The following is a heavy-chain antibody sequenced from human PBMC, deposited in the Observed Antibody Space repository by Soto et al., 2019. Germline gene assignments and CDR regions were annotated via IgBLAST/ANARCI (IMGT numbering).Heavy chain of an antibody. Sequence: PGGSLRLSCAASGFTFSSYSMNWVRQAPGKGLEWVSSISSSSSYIYYADSVKGRFTISRDNAKNSLYLQMNSLRAEDTAVYYWARDGGTILGGVGDCYYRDVGGKGPTVPVSS. CDR2: ISSSSSYI. V-gene: IGHV3-21*01. D-gene: IGHD3-3*01. CDR3: ARDGGTILGGVGDCYYRDV. CDR1: GFTFSSYS. J-gene: IGHJ6*03.